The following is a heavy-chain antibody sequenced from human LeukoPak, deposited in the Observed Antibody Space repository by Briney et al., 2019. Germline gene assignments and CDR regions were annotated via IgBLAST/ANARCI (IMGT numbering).Heavy chain of an antibody. Sequence: SETLSLTCTVSGGSISSYYWSWIRQPPGKGLEWIGYIYYSGSTNYNPSLRSRVTISVDTSKNQFSLKVSSVTAADTAVYYCARATWTNFYFDYWGQGALVTVSS. V-gene: IGHV4-59*08. CDR3: ARATWTNFYFDY. CDR2: IYYSGST. J-gene: IGHJ4*02. D-gene: IGHD1-1*01. CDR1: GGSISSYY.